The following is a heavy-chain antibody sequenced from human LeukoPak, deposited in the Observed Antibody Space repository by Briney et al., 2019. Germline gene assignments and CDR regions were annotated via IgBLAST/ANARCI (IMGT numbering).Heavy chain of an antibody. V-gene: IGHV3-21*01. CDR1: GFPFSSYS. CDR2: ISSSSSYI. J-gene: IGHJ3*02. Sequence: GGSLRLSCAASGFPFSSYSMNWVRQAPGKGLEWVSSISSSSSYIHSADSVRGRFTISRDNAKNSLFLQMNSLRAEDTAVYYCARDEWGDAFDIWGQGTMVTVFS. CDR3: ARDEWGDAFDI. D-gene: IGHD1-26*01.